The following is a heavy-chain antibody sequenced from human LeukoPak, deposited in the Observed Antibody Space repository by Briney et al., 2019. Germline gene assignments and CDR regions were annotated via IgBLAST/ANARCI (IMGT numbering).Heavy chain of an antibody. V-gene: IGHV4-34*01. D-gene: IGHD3-10*01. CDR3: ARGLWFGESRPYYYDY. Sequence: SETLSLTCAVYGGSFSGYYWNWLRQPPGKGLEWIGEINDSGSTNYNPSLRSRVTISVDTSMNQFSLKMRSVTAADTADYYCARGLWFGESRPYYYDYWGQGNLVTVST. CDR2: INDSGST. CDR1: GGSFSGYY. J-gene: IGHJ4*02.